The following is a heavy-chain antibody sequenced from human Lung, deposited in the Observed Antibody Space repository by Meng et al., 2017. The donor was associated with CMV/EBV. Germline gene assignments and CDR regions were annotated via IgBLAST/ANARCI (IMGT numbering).Heavy chain of an antibody. CDR2: ISGYNGNT. V-gene: IGHV1-18*01. Sequence: SVXVSXXAYGYAFSNYGVTWVRQAPGQGPEWMGWISGYNGNTKYAQKFQGRVTMTADTSTSTVYMELRSLTSDDTAVYYCARDAYFNTWYPNWFDPWGQGTXVTVAS. D-gene: IGHD6-13*01. J-gene: IGHJ5*02. CDR3: ARDAYFNTWYPNWFDP. CDR1: GYAFSNYG.